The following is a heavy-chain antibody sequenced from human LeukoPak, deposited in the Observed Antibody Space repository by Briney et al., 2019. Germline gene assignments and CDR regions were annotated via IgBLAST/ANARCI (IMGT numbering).Heavy chain of an antibody. D-gene: IGHD6-19*01. J-gene: IGHJ4*02. CDR1: GGSISSSSYY. CDR3: ARLMSSGLFDY. V-gene: IGHV4-39*01. Sequence: SETLSLTCTVSGGSISSSSYYWGWIRQPPGKGLEWIGSIYYSGSTYYNPSLKSRVTISVDTSKNQFSLKLSSVTAADTAVYYCARLMSSGLFDYWGQGTLVTVSS. CDR2: IYYSGST.